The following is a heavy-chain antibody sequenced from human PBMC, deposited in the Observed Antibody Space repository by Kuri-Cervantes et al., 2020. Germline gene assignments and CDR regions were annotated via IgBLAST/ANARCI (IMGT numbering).Heavy chain of an antibody. CDR3: ARDNFAPPPRPLPKKGLRPAPFDY. CDR2: ISSSESTM. V-gene: IGHV3-11*04. J-gene: IGHJ4*02. CDR1: GGSISSDY. D-gene: IGHD3-22*01. Sequence: GGSLRLSCNVSGGSISSDYWSWIRQAPGKGLEWISYISSSESTMFYADSVKGRFTISRDNAKNSLYLQMNSLRAEDTAVYYCARDNFAPPPRPLPKKGLRPAPFDYWGQGTLVTVSS.